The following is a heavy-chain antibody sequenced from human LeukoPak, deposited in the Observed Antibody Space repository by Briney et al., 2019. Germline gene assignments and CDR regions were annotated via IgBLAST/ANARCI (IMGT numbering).Heavy chain of an antibody. CDR2: ISSSSSYI. D-gene: IGHD6-13*01. CDR1: GYTFSSYS. V-gene: IGHV3-21*01. J-gene: IGHJ6*02. Sequence: GGYLRLSCAASGYTFSSYSMTWVRQAPGKGLEWVSSISSSSSYIYYADSVKGRFTISRDNAKNSLYLQMNSLRAEDTAVYYCARDDNIAAAITGGYYGMDVWGQGTTVTVSS. CDR3: ARDDNIAAAITGGYYGMDV.